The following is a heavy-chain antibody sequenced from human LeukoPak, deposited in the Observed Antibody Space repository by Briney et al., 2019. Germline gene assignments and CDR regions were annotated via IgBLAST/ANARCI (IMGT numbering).Heavy chain of an antibody. CDR1: GGSISSYY. CDR2: IYYSGST. CDR3: ARLPYGPGSYYKSRWFDP. J-gene: IGHJ5*02. V-gene: IGHV4-59*08. D-gene: IGHD3-10*01. Sequence: SETLSLTCTVSGGSISSYYWSWIRQPPGKGLEWIGYIYYSGSTNYNPSLKSRVTISVDTSKNQFSLKLSSVTAADTAVYYCARLPYGPGSYYKSRWFDPWGQGTLVTVSS.